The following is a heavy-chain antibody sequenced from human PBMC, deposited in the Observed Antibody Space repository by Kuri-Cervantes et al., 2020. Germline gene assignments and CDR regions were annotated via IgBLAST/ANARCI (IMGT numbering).Heavy chain of an antibody. CDR3: TTLQNAYGSGSYLTLYYYYYYYGMDV. D-gene: IGHD3-10*01. CDR2: IKSKTDGGTT. CDR1: GFTFSSYA. Sequence: GESLKISCAASGFTFSSYAMHWVRQAPGKGLEWVGRIKSKTDGGTTDYAAPVKGRFTISRDDSKNTLYLQMNSLKTEDTAVYYCTTLQNAYGSGSYLTLYYYYYYYGMDVWGQGTTVTVSS. V-gene: IGHV3-15*01. J-gene: IGHJ6*02.